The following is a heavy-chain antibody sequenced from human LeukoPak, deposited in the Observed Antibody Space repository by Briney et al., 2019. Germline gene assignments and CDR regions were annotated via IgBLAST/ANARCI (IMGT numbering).Heavy chain of an antibody. J-gene: IGHJ4*02. Sequence: GGSLRLSCAASGFTFSSYAMSWVRQAPGKGLEWVSAISGSGGSTYYVDSVKGRFTISRDNSKNTLYLQMNSLRAEDTAVYYCAKSPTRITMVRGVDYWGQGTLVTVS. V-gene: IGHV3-23*01. D-gene: IGHD3-10*01. CDR3: AKSPTRITMVRGVDY. CDR2: ISGSGGST. CDR1: GFTFSSYA.